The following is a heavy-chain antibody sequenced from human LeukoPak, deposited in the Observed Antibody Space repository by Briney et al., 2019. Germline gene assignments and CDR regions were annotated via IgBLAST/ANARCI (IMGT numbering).Heavy chain of an antibody. D-gene: IGHD2-15*01. CDR2: IYYSGST. J-gene: IGHJ4*02. Sequence: SETLSLTCTDSDGSISSSSYYWGWIRQPPGKGLEWIGSIYYSGSTYYSPSLKSRVTISVDTSKNQFSLKLSSVTAADTAVYYCARFRSAFDYWGQGTLVTVSS. V-gene: IGHV4-39*01. CDR1: DGSISSSSYY. CDR3: ARFRSAFDY.